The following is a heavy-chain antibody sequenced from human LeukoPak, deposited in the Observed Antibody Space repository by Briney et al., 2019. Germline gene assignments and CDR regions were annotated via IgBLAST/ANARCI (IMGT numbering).Heavy chain of an antibody. D-gene: IGHD6-19*01. Sequence: GGSLRLSCAASGFTVSSNYMSWVRQAPGKGLEWVSVIYSGGSTYYADSVKGRFTISRDNSKNTLYLQMNSLRAEDTAVYYCARDGSYSSGWYSYYYYYGMDVWGQGTTVTVSS. CDR1: GFTVSSNY. CDR3: ARDGSYSSGWYSYYYYYGMDV. CDR2: IYSGGST. V-gene: IGHV3-66*01. J-gene: IGHJ6*02.